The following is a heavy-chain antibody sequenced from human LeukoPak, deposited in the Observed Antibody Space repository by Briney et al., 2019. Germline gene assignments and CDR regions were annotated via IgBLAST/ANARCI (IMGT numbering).Heavy chain of an antibody. V-gene: IGHV5-51*01. J-gene: IGHJ4*02. CDR1: GYSYTSYW. CDR2: IFPGDSDT. Sequence: GESLKISCKGSGYSYTSYWIAWVRQMPGKGLEWMGIIFPGDSDTTYSPSFQGQVTISADKSISTAYLQWSSLRASDTAMYYCAGLGYCTGTSCGRDDLYFDYWGQGTLVTVSS. D-gene: IGHD2-8*02. CDR3: AGLGYCTGTSCGRDDLYFDY.